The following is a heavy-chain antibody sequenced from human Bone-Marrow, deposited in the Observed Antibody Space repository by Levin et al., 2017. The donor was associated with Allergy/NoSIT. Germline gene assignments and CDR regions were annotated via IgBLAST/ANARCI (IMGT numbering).Heavy chain of an antibody. D-gene: IGHD6-13*01. CDR3: ARGGIVVAARFFDY. CDR1: GGSFTSYY. J-gene: IGHJ4*02. V-gene: IGHV4-59*01. Sequence: SETLSLTCTVSGGSFTSYYWSWIRQPPGKGLEWIGFIYHSGSTNYNPSLKSRVTISVDTSKNQFSLKLNSVTAADTAVYYCARGGIVVAARFFDYWGQGTLVTVSA. CDR2: IYHSGST.